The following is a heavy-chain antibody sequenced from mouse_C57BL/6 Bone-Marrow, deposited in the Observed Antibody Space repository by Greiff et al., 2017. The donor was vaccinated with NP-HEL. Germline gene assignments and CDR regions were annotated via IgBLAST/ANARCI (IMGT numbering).Heavy chain of an antibody. CDR2: ISDGGSYT. J-gene: IGHJ3*01. V-gene: IGHV5-4*01. D-gene: IGHD2-5*01. Sequence: EVHLVESGGGLVKPGGSLKLSCAASGFTFSSYAMSWVRQTPEKRLEWVATISDGGSYTYYPDNVKGRFTISRDNAKNNLYLQMSHLKSEDTAMYYCARLGLYSNYVAYWGQGTLVTVSA. CDR3: ARLGLYSNYVAY. CDR1: GFTFSSYA.